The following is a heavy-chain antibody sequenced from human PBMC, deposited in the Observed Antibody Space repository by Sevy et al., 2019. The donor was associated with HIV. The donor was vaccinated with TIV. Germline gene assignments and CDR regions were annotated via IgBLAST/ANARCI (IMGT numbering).Heavy chain of an antibody. CDR2: ISWNSVNI. J-gene: IGHJ4*02. Sequence: GGSLRLSCAASGFNFEDYAMQWVRQAPGKGLEWVSGISWNSVNIGYADSVKGRFTISRDNAKNSLYLQMNSLKTEDTALYYCAKGLGGDWGQGTLVTVSS. D-gene: IGHD3-16*01. CDR1: GFNFEDYA. V-gene: IGHV3-9*01. CDR3: AKGLGGD.